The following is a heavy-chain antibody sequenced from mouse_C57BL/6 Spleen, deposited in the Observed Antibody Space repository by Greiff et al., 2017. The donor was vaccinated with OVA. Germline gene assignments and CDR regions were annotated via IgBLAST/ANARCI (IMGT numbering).Heavy chain of an antibody. V-gene: IGHV10-1*01. CDR1: GFSFNTYA. J-gene: IGHJ3*01. D-gene: IGHD2-4*01. Sequence: EVKLMESGGGLVQPKGSLKLSCAASGFSFNTYAMNWVRQAPGKGLEWVARIRSKSNNYATYYADSVKDRFTISRDDSESMLYLQMNNLKTEDTAMYYCVRHDDYDGAWFAYWGQGTLVTVSA. CDR3: VRHDDYDGAWFAY. CDR2: IRSKSNNYAT.